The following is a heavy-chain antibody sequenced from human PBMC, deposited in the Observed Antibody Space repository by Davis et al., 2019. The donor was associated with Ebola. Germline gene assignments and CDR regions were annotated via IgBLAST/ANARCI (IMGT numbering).Heavy chain of an antibody. CDR3: ATVPTTVMPLDY. Sequence: GESLKISCAASGFTFSNAWMSWVRQAPGKGLEWVGRIKSKTDGGTTDYAAPVKGRFTISRDDSKNTLYLQMNSLKTEDTAVYYCATVPTTVMPLDYWGQGTLVTVSS. V-gene: IGHV3-15*01. D-gene: IGHD4-11*01. CDR2: IKSKTDGGTT. J-gene: IGHJ4*02. CDR1: GFTFSNAW.